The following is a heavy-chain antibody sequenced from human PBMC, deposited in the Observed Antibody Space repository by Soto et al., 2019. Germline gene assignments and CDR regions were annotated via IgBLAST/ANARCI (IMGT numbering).Heavy chain of an antibody. J-gene: IGHJ4*02. CDR1: GGTFSSYA. CDR3: GKGGGTYYYDSSGYPD. D-gene: IGHD3-22*01. CDR2: IIPIFGTA. V-gene: IGHV1-69*01. Sequence: QVQLVQSGAEVKKPGSSVKVSCKASGGTFSSYAISWVRQAPGQGLEWMGGIIPIFGTANYALKFQGRVTITAHASTGTASMELSSLRSEDTAEYYCGKGGGTYYYDSSGYPDWGQGTLVTVSS.